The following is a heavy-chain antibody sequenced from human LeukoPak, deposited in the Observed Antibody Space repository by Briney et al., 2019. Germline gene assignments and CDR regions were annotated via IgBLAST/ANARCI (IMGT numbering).Heavy chain of an antibody. Sequence: GGSLRLSCAASGFTFSSYSMNWVRQAPGKGLEWVSSISSSSSYIYHADSVKGRFTISRDNAKNSLYLQMNSLRAEDTAVYYCARSITAFDYWGQGTLVTVSS. D-gene: IGHD1-20*01. CDR1: GFTFSSYS. CDR2: ISSSSSYI. J-gene: IGHJ4*02. V-gene: IGHV3-21*01. CDR3: ARSITAFDY.